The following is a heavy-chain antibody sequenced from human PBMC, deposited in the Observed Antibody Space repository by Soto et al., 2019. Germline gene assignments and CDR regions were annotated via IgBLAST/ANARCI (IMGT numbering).Heavy chain of an antibody. D-gene: IGHD1-26*01. V-gene: IGHV4-34*01. CDR1: GGSFSGYY. Sequence: SDTMSLTCAVYGGSFSGYYWSWIRQPPGKGLEWIGKINHSGSPNYNPSLKSRVTISVDTSKNQFSLKLSSVTAADTAVYYCARGGGRYYYAMDVWGQGTTVTVSS. CDR3: ARGGGRYYYAMDV. J-gene: IGHJ6*02. CDR2: INHSGSP.